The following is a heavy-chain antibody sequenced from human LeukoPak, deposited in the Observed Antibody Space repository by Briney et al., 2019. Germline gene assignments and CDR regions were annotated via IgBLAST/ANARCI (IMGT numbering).Heavy chain of an antibody. V-gene: IGHV1-2*02. D-gene: IGHD3-16*02. J-gene: IGHJ4*02. CDR3: AKSYVWGSYRPPFDY. CDR1: GYTFTGYY. Sequence: ASVKVSCKASGYTFTGYYLHWVRQAPGQGLEWMGWINPNSGGTNYAQKFQGRVTMTRDTSISTAYMELSRLRSDDTAVYYCAKSYVWGSYRPPFDYWGQGTLVTVSS. CDR2: INPNSGGT.